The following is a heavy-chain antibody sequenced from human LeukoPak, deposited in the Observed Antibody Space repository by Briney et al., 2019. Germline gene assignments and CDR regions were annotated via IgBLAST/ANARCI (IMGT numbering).Heavy chain of an antibody. CDR1: GCTFSSYA. J-gene: IGHJ3*02. V-gene: IGHV1-69*13. D-gene: IGHD4-17*01. CDR2: IIPIFGTA. CDR3: ARVAETTVTTFDI. Sequence: SVKVSCKASGCTFSSYAISWVRQAPGQGLEWMGGIIPIFGTANYAQKFQGRVTITADESTSTAYMELSSLRSEDTAVYYCARVAETTVTTFDIWGQGTMVTVSS.